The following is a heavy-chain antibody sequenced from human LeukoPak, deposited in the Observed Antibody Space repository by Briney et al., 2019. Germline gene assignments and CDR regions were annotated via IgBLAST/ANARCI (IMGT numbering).Heavy chain of an antibody. CDR2: IWYDGSNK. J-gene: IGHJ4*02. Sequence: PGRSLRLSCAASGFTFSSYGMHWVRQAPGKGLEWEAVIWYDGSNKYYADSVKGRFTISRDNSKNTLYLQMNSLRAEDTAVYYCGRDLFMIVVPGQNVLDYWGQGTLVTASS. V-gene: IGHV3-33*08. CDR1: GFTFSSYG. CDR3: GRDLFMIVVPGQNVLDY. D-gene: IGHD3-22*01.